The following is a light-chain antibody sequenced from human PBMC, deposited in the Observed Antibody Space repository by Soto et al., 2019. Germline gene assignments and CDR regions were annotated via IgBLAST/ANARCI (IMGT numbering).Light chain of an antibody. CDR1: QSISSY. J-gene: IGKJ2*01. CDR3: T. V-gene: IGKV1-39*01. CDR2: AAS. Sequence: DIQMTQSPSSLSASVGDRVTITCRASQSISSYLNWYQQKPGKAPKLLIYAASSLQSGVPSRFSGSGSGTDFTLTISSLQPEDFAPYWRTFGQGTKLEIK.